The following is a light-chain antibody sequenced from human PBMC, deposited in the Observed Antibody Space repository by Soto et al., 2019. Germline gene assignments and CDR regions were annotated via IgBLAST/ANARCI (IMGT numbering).Light chain of an antibody. CDR3: QSYDSSLSGYV. CDR2: GNS. V-gene: IGLV1-40*01. J-gene: IGLJ1*01. CDR1: SSNIGAGYD. Sequence: QSVLTQPPSVSGAPGQRVTISCTGSSSNIGAGYDLHWYQQLPGTAPKLLIYGNSNRPSGVPDRFSGSKSGTSASLAITGLQAEDEADYYCQSYDSSLSGYVFGTGTKVTVL.